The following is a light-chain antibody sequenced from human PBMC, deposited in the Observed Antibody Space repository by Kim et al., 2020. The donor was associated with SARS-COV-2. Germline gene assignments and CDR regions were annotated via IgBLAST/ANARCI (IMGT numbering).Light chain of an antibody. Sequence: NFMLTQPHSVSESPGKTVTISCTRSDGSIASNYVQWHQQRPGSAPTTVIYDDDQRPSGVPDRFSGSVDTSSGSAYLTISGLRTEDEADYYCQSYDFTNGVFGGGTQLTVL. CDR3: QSYDFTNGV. J-gene: IGLJ3*02. CDR1: DGSIASNY. V-gene: IGLV6-57*04. CDR2: DDD.